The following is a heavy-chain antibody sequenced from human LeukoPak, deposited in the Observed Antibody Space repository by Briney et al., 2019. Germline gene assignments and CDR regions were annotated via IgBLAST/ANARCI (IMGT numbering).Heavy chain of an antibody. V-gene: IGHV4-39*01. Sequence: SETLSLTCTVSGGSISSGDYYWGWIRQPPGTGLEWIGNIYYSGSTFYNPSLKSRVTISVDTSKNQFSLKLNSVSVADTAVYYCARWVATPRGYFDYWGQGALVTVSS. CDR2: IYYSGST. D-gene: IGHD5-12*01. J-gene: IGHJ4*02. CDR3: ARWVATPRGYFDY. CDR1: GGSISSGDYY.